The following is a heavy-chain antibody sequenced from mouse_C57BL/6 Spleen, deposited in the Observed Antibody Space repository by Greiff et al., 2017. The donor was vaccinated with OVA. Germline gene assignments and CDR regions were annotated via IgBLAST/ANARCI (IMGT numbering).Heavy chain of an antibody. CDR2: IWSGGST. CDR1: GFSLTSYG. Sequence: QVQLKESGPGLVQPSQSLSITCTVSGFSLTSYGVHWVRQSPGKGLEWLGVIWSGGSTDYNAAFISRLSISKDNSKSQVFFKMNSLQADDTAIYYCHPFYGHEVAWFAYWGQGTLVTVSA. D-gene: IGHD2-9*01. J-gene: IGHJ3*01. V-gene: IGHV2-2*01. CDR3: HPFYGHEVAWFAY.